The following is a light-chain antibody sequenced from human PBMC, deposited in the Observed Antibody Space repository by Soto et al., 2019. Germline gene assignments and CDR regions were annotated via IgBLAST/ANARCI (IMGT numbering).Light chain of an antibody. V-gene: IGLV1-44*01. CDR1: SSNIGSNT. J-gene: IGLJ3*02. CDR3: AAWDDSLSWV. CDR2: SNN. Sequence: QSVLTQPPSASGTPGQRVTISCSGSSSNIGSNTVNWYQQLPGTAPKHLIFSNNQRPSGVPDRFSGSKSGTSASLAISGLQPEDEADYYCAAWDDSLSWVFGGGTKLTDL.